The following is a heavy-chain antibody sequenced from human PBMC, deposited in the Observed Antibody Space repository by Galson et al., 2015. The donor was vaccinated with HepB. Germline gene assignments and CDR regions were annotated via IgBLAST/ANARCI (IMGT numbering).Heavy chain of an antibody. CDR3: AKEAMKSSSYFDH. Sequence: ALRLSCAASGFSVSNYGMHWVRQAPGKGLEWVAVMWSDGINKYYGDSVKGRFTISRDKSKNTLFLQMNSLRVEDTAVYYCAKEAMKSSSYFDHWGQGTLVTVSS. V-gene: IGHV3-33*03. D-gene: IGHD6-6*01. CDR2: MWSDGINK. CDR1: GFSVSNYG. J-gene: IGHJ4*02.